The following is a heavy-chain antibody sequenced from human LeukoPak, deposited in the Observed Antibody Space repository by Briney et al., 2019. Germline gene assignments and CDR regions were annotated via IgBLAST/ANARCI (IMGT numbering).Heavy chain of an antibody. Sequence: NPSETLSLTCTVSGDSTSNFYWNWIRQSPGKGLEWIGNIHHSGSSVYNPSLKSRGTISIDTSRRQFFLKLNSVTAADTAVYFCALAPNSNWFDFWGPGILVTVSS. V-gene: IGHV4-59*03. J-gene: IGHJ5*01. CDR1: GDSTSNFY. CDR3: ALAPNSNWFDF. D-gene: IGHD2-8*01. CDR2: IHHSGSS.